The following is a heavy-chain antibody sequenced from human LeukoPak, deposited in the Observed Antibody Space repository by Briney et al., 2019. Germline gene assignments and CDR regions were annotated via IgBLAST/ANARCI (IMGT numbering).Heavy chain of an antibody. J-gene: IGHJ6*03. CDR3: AKDHNYASGSSYLVGPHYYYMDV. D-gene: IGHD3-10*01. V-gene: IGHV3-21*04. Sequence: GGSLRLSCAASGFTFSSYSMNWVRQAPGKGLEWVSSISSSSSYIYYADSVKGRFTISRDNSRNTLYLEIHSLRAEDAAVYNCAKDHNYASGSSYLVGPHYYYMDVWGKGTTVTISS. CDR1: GFTFSSYS. CDR2: ISSSSSYI.